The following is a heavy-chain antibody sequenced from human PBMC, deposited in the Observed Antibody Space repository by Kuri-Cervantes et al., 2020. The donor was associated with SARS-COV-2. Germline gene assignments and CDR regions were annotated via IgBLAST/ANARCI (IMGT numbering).Heavy chain of an antibody. CDR1: GYTFTSYY. J-gene: IGHJ3*02. CDR3: ARDFGGSGKADAFDI. V-gene: IGHV1-46*01. D-gene: IGHD3-10*01. CDR2: INPSGGST. Sequence: ASVKVSCKASGYTFTSYYMHWVRQAPGQGLEWMGIINPSGGSTSYAQKFQGRVTMTRDTSTSTVYMELSSLRSEDTAVYYCARDFGGSGKADAFDIWGQGTMVTVTS.